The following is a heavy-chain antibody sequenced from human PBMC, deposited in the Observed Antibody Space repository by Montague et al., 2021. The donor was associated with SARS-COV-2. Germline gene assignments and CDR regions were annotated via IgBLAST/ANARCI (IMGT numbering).Heavy chain of an antibody. J-gene: IGHJ4*02. CDR3: GRVFAPAGTFDF. D-gene: IGHD6-13*01. CDR2: IYFRSKWYN. V-gene: IGHV6-1*01. Sequence: CAISGDSVSPNNTTWNWVRQSPSGDLEWLGRIYFRSKWYNDYAVSVKSRITINPDTSKNQFSLQLKSVTPKDTAIYFCGRVFAPAGTFDFWGQGTLVTVSS. CDR1: GDSVSPNNTT.